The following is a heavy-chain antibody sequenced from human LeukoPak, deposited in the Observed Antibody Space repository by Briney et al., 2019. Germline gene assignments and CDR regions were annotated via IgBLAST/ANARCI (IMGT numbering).Heavy chain of an antibody. V-gene: IGHV3-23*01. D-gene: IGHD3-9*01. CDR1: GFTFSSYA. J-gene: IGHJ4*02. Sequence: GGSLRLSCAASGFTFSSYAMSWVRQAPGKGLEWVSAISGSGGTTYYADSVRGRFTISRDNSKNPLYLQMNSLRAEDTAVYYCAKDRGWGRYFDFDYWGQGTLVTVSS. CDR2: ISGSGGTT. CDR3: AKDRGWGRYFDFDY.